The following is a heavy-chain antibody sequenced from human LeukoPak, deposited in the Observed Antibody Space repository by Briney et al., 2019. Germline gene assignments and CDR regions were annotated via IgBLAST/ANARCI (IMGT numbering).Heavy chain of an antibody. CDR2: IIPIFGTA. J-gene: IGHJ3*02. D-gene: IGHD2-8*01. CDR1: GGTFSSYA. V-gene: IGHV1-69*05. CDR3: ARASVPLGYCTNGVCPAHAFDI. Sequence: SVKVSCKASGGTFSSYAISWVRQAPGQGLEWMGGIIPIFGTANYAQKFQGRVTITTDESTSTAYMELSSLRSEATAVYYCARASVPLGYCTNGVCPAHAFDIWGQGTMVTVSS.